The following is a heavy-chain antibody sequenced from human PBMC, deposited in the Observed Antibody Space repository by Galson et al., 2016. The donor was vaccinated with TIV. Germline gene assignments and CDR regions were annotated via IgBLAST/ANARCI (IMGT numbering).Heavy chain of an antibody. Sequence: TLSLTCTVSGASITSGSYYRSWIRQPAGSGLEWIGRIYTTGTTNYNTSLESRVTISVDTSKNHFSLKLTSVTAADTAVYYCARESSDYYYYMDVWGKGTTVTVSS. V-gene: IGHV4-61*02. D-gene: IGHD3-10*01. J-gene: IGHJ6*03. CDR3: ARESSDYYYYMDV. CDR2: IYTTGTT. CDR1: GASITSGSYY.